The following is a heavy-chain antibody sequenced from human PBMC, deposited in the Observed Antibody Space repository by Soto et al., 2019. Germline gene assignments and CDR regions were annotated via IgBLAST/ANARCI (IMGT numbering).Heavy chain of an antibody. D-gene: IGHD4-17*01. J-gene: IGHJ4*02. CDR3: ARLATVTPPYYFDY. CDR1: GYIFINYY. Sequence: ASVKVSCKASGYIFINYYMHWVRQAPGQGLEWMGVINPSGGTTSYAQKFQGRVTMTRDTSTSTVYMELSSLRSDDMAVYYCARLATVTPPYYFDYWGQGTLVTVSS. V-gene: IGHV1-46*01. CDR2: INPSGGTT.